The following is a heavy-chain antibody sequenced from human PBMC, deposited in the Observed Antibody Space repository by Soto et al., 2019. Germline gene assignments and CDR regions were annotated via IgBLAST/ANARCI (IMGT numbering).Heavy chain of an antibody. CDR3: AKFAAMVSFDY. Sequence: PGGSLRLSCAASGFTFSNSAMHWVRQAPGKGLEWVAGIRWNSDTIKYADSVRGRFTISRDNAKNSLYLQMNSLRDEDTGVYYCAKFAAMVSFDYWGQGTQVTVSS. J-gene: IGHJ4*02. CDR2: IRWNSDTI. V-gene: IGHV3-9*01. D-gene: IGHD2-2*01. CDR1: GFTFSNSA.